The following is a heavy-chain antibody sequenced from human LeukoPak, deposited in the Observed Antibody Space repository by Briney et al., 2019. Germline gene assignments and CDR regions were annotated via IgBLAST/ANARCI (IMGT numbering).Heavy chain of an antibody. J-gene: IGHJ3*02. CDR1: GYTFSIYG. CDR3: ARGRNRNSYDAFDI. CDR2: ISAYNGNT. D-gene: IGHD1-14*01. Sequence: ASVKVSCKASGYTFSIYGFSWVRQAPGQGLEWMGWISAYNGNTNYAQKFQGRVTITADKSTSTAYMELSSLRSEDTAVYYCARGRNRNSYDAFDIWGQGTMVTVSS. V-gene: IGHV1-18*01.